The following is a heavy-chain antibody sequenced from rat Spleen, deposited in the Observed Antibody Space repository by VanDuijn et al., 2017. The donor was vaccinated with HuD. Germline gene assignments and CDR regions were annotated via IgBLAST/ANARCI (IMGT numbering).Heavy chain of an antibody. Sequence: EVQLVESGGGLVQPGGSLKLSCGASGFIFSDYYMAWVRQAPTKGLEWVATISYDGSSTYYRDSVKGRFTISRDNAKSTLYLQMDSLRSEDTATYYCTRHFSPADYYSSFPVLYWGQGTLVTVSS. CDR1: GFIFSDYY. CDR2: ISYDGSST. CDR3: TRHFSPADYYSSFPVLY. V-gene: IGHV5-7*01. J-gene: IGHJ3*01. D-gene: IGHD1-2*01.